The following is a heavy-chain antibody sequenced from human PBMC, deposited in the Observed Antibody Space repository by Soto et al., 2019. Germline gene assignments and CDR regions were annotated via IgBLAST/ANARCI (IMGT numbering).Heavy chain of an antibody. CDR2: ISSSRSYI. CDR1: GFTFSSYS. V-gene: IGHV3-21*06. CDR3: ARGTADYYDSSGYFEY. J-gene: IGHJ4*02. D-gene: IGHD3-22*01. Sequence: GGSLRLSCAASGFTFSSYSMNWVRRAPGKGLEWVSCISSSRSYIYYADSVKGRFSISRDNAKNSLYLQVNSLRAEDTAVYYCARGTADYYDSSGYFEYWGQGTQVTVSS.